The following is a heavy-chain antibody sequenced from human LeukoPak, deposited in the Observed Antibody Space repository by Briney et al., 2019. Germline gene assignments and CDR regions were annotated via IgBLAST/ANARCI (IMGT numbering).Heavy chain of an antibody. V-gene: IGHV3-21*01. D-gene: IGHD2-15*01. CDR3: ARGCSGGSCYSGYYYYGMDV. CDR2: ISSSSSYI. Sequence: GGSLRLSCAASGFTFSSSAMSWVRQAPGKGLEWVSSISSSSSYIYYADSVKGRFTISRDNAKNSLYLQMNSLRAEDTAVYYCARGCSGGSCYSGYYYYGMDVWGQGTTVTVSS. J-gene: IGHJ6*02. CDR1: GFTFSSSA.